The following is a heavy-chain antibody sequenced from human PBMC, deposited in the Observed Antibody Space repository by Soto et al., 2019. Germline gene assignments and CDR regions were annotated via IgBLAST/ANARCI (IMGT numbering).Heavy chain of an antibody. D-gene: IGHD4-17*01. CDR1: GGSFSGYY. Sequence: QVQLQQWGAGLLKPSATLSLTCAVYGGSFSGYYWSWIRQPPGKGLEWIGEINHSGSTNDNPSLKSRVTISVDTSKNQFSLKLSSVTAADTAVYYCARGRAVTRPVFAHYLYFDLWGRGTLVTVSS. V-gene: IGHV4-34*01. CDR3: ARGRAVTRPVFAHYLYFDL. CDR2: INHSGST. J-gene: IGHJ2*01.